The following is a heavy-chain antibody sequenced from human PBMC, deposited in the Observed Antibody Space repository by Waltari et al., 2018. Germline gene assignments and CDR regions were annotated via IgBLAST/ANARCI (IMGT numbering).Heavy chain of an antibody. CDR1: GYPISRGYT. CDR3: ARDGDNGGNSWWFDP. J-gene: IGHJ5*02. V-gene: IGHV4-38-2*02. CDR2: IYHSGTT. Sequence: QVQLQQSGPGLERPSETLSLTGDVSGYPISRGYTGGWIRQSPEKGLEWIGSIYHSGTTYYNPSLKSRVTISMYTSKNQFSLKLFSVTAADTAVYYCARDGDNGGNSWWFDPWGQGTLVTVSS. D-gene: IGHD2-21*02.